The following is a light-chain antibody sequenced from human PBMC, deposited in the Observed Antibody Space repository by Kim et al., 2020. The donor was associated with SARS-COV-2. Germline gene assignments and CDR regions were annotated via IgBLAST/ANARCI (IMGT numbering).Light chain of an antibody. Sequence: ERVMTQSPATLSVSPGERATLSCWASQSVGSNLAWYQQKPGQAPRLLIYGASTRATGVPARFSGSGSGTEFTLTISSLQSEDLAVYYCQHYNNWPYTFGQGTKLEI. CDR2: GAS. V-gene: IGKV3-15*01. J-gene: IGKJ2*01. CDR1: QSVGSN. CDR3: QHYNNWPYT.